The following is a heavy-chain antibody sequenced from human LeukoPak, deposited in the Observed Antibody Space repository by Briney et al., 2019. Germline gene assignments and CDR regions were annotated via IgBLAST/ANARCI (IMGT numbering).Heavy chain of an antibody. D-gene: IGHD5-12*01. CDR2: IYSSGNT. J-gene: IGHJ4*02. Sequence: SETLSLTCTVSGGSIHAYFWSWIRQPPGKGLEWIGHIYSSGNTKYTPSLESRVTISADTSKNQFPLKLTSVTAADTAVYYCVRGATIINYWGQGTLVTVSS. V-gene: IGHV4-4*09. CDR3: VRGATIINY. CDR1: GGSIHAYF.